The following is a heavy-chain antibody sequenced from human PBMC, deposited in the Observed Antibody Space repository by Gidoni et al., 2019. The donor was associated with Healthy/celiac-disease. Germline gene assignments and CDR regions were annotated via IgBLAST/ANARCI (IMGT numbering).Heavy chain of an antibody. Sequence: QVQLQQWGAGLLKPSETLSLTCAVYGGSFSGYYWSWIRQPPGKGLEWIGEINHSGSTNYNPSLKSRVTISVDTSKNQFSLKLSSVTAADTAVYYCARVSNYDSSGYYYVMAEGLDYWGQGTLVTVSS. D-gene: IGHD3-22*01. CDR2: INHSGST. CDR1: GGSFSGYY. CDR3: ARVSNYDSSGYYYVMAEGLDY. J-gene: IGHJ4*02. V-gene: IGHV4-34*01.